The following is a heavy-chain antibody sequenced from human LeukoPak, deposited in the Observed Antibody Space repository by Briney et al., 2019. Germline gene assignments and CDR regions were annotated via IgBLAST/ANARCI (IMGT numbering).Heavy chain of an antibody. Sequence: GASVKVSCKASGYTFTSYAMHWVRQAPGQRLEWMGWINAGNGNTKYSQKFQGRVTITRDTSASTAYMELSSLRSEDTAVYYCARDWGEDIVVVPASFGMDVWGQGTTVTLSS. CDR1: GYTFTSYA. V-gene: IGHV1-3*01. CDR2: INAGNGNT. J-gene: IGHJ6*02. D-gene: IGHD2-2*01. CDR3: ARDWGEDIVVVPASFGMDV.